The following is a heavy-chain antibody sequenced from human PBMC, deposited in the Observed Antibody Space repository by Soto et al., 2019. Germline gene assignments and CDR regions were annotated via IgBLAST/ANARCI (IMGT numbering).Heavy chain of an antibody. CDR1: GGTFSSYA. CDR2: SIPIFGTA. Sequence: QVQLVQSGAEVKKPASSVKVSCKASGGTFSSYAISWVRQAPGQGLEWMGGSIPIFGTADYAQKFQGRVTITADESTSTAYMELSSLRSEATAVYYCATHWTGVPRYYYGMDVWGQGTTVTVSS. J-gene: IGHJ6*02. V-gene: IGHV1-69*12. CDR3: ATHWTGVPRYYYGMDV. D-gene: IGHD2-8*02.